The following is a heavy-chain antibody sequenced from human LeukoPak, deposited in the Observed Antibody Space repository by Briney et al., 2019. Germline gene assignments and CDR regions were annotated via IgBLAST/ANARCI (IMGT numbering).Heavy chain of an antibody. CDR2: ISGSGGSI. J-gene: IGHJ5*02. Sequence: GGSLRLSCTASGFTFSNYAMSWVRQAPGKGLEWVSAISGSGGSIYYAHSVKVPFTISRDNSKNTLYLQMNSLRAEATALYYCANHDAGAAGSSWWFDPWGQGTLVTVSS. D-gene: IGHD6-13*01. V-gene: IGHV3-23*01. CDR3: ANHDAGAAGSSWWFDP. CDR1: GFTFSNYA.